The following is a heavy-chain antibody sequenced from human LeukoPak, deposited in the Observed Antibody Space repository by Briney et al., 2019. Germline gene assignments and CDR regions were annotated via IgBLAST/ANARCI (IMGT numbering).Heavy chain of an antibody. V-gene: IGHV4-30-2*01. CDR2: IYHSGST. Sequence: SETLSLTCAVSGGSISSGGYSWSWIRQPPGKGLEWIGYIYHSGSTYYNPSLKSRVTISVDRSKNQFSLKLSSVTAADTAVYYCAIESGYGVDYFDYWRQGTLVTVSS. CDR3: AIESGYGVDYFDY. CDR1: GGSISSGGYS. J-gene: IGHJ4*02. D-gene: IGHD5-18*01.